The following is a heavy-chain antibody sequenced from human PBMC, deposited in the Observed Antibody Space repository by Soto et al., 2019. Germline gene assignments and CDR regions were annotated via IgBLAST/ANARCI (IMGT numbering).Heavy chain of an antibody. V-gene: IGHV1-18*01. Sequence: QVQLVQSGTEVKRPGASVKVSCKASGYTFTSYGISWVRQAPGQGLEWMGWISTHNRNTEYAQKFQGRVTVTTDSSTSTAYMELGSMRSDDTAVYYCARDEGGGQELLIYYYYFPMDVWGQGSSVTV. CDR2: ISTHNRNT. D-gene: IGHD2-15*01. CDR1: GYTFTSYG. CDR3: ARDEGGGQELLIYYYYFPMDV. J-gene: IGHJ6*02.